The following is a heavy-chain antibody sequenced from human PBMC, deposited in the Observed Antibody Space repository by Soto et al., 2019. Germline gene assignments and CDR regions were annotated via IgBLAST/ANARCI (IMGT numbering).Heavy chain of an antibody. CDR1: GYSFGNYA. J-gene: IGHJ6*02. V-gene: IGHV1-3*01. CDR2: INAGNGNR. CDR3: ASSSSWGWADYFYGLDV. D-gene: IGHD6-13*01. Sequence: GASVKVSCKASGYSFGNYAVHWVRQAPGQGPEWMGWINAGNGNRIYSQKFQGRVTITRDTSASTAYIDLSSLTSEDTAVYYCASSSSWGWADYFYGLDVWGQGTKVTVSS.